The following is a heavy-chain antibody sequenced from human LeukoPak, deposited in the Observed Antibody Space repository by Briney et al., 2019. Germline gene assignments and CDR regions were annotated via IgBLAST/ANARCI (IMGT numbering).Heavy chain of an antibody. CDR2: INHSGST. CDR1: GGSFSGYY. J-gene: IGHJ4*02. D-gene: IGHD3-3*01. V-gene: IGHV4-34*01. Sequence: PSETLSLTCAVYGGSFSGYYWSWLRQPPGKGLEWIGEINHSGSTNYNPSLKSRVTISVDTSKNQFSLKLSSVTAADTAVYYCARGSAIFGVVITKRRFDYWGQGTLVTVSS. CDR3: ARGSAIFGVVITKRRFDY.